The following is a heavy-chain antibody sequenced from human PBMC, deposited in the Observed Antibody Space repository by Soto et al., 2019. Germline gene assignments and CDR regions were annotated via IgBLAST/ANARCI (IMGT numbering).Heavy chain of an antibody. CDR3: ASGGRATAIPPFDY. CDR2: INPSGGST. CDR1: GYTFTSYY. D-gene: IGHD2-2*02. J-gene: IGHJ4*02. Sequence: ASVKVSFKASGYTFTSYYMQWVRQAPGQGLEWMGIINPSGGSTSYAQKFQGRVTMTRDTSTSTVYMELSSLRSEDTAVYYCASGGRATAIPPFDYCGQGTLVTVSS. V-gene: IGHV1-46*01.